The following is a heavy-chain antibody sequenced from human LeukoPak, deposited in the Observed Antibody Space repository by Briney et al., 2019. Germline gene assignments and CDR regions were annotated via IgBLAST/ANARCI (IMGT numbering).Heavy chain of an antibody. D-gene: IGHD3-3*02. CDR1: GGSISSYY. CDR2: IYYSGST. V-gene: IGHV4-59*12. J-gene: IGHJ4*02. Sequence: SQTLSLTCTVSGGSISSYYWSWIRQPPGKGLEWIGYIYYSGSTYYNPSLKSRVTISVDRSKNQFSLKLSSVTAADTAVYYCARAASIFGVVSFDYWGQGTLVTVSS. CDR3: ARAASIFGVVSFDY.